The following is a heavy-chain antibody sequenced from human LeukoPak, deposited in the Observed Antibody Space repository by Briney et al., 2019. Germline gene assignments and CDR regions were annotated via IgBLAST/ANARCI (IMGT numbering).Heavy chain of an antibody. CDR3: TVDYSNYDYYGLDV. CDR1: GFTFSIYW. CDR2: INQDGSEK. J-gene: IGHJ6*02. Sequence: GGSLRLSCAASGFTFSIYWMTWVRQAPGKGLEWVANINQDGSEKYYVDSVKGRFTISRDNAKNSLYLQMNSLKSEDTAVYYCTVDYSNYDYYGLDVWGQGTTVTISS. D-gene: IGHD4-11*01. V-gene: IGHV3-7*05.